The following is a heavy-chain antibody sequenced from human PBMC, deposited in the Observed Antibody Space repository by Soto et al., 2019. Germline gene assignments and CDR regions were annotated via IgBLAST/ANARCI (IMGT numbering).Heavy chain of an antibody. Sequence: SETLSLTCTVSGGSISSYYWSWIRQPPGKGLEWIGYIYYSGSTNYNPSLKSRVTISVDTSKNQFSLKLSSVTAADTAVYYCARAPFGAVAGPGERAFDIWGQGTMVNVSS. D-gene: IGHD6-19*01. V-gene: IGHV4-59*01. J-gene: IGHJ3*02. CDR2: IYYSGST. CDR3: ARAPFGAVAGPGERAFDI. CDR1: GGSISSYY.